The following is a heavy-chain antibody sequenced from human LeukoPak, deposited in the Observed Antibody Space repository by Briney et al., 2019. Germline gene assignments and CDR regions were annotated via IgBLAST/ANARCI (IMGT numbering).Heavy chain of an antibody. CDR1: GGSFSGYY. V-gene: IGHV4-34*01. D-gene: IGHD3-3*01. J-gene: IGHJ4*02. Sequence: SETLSLTCAVYGGSFSGYYWSWIRQPPGKGLEWIGEINHSGSTNYNPSLKSRVTISVDTSKNQFSLKLSSVTAADTAVYYCARGPSLITIFGVVKYYFDYWGQGTLVTVSS. CDR2: INHSGST. CDR3: ARGPSLITIFGVVKYYFDY.